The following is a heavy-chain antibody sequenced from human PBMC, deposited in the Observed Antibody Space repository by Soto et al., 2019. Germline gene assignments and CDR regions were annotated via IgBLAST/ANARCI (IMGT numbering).Heavy chain of an antibody. CDR3: ARVRREDYYYYCGMDV. CDR1: GGTFSSYA. Sequence: QVQLVQSGAEVKKPGSSVKVSCKASGGTFSSYAISWVRQAPGQGLEWMGGIIPIFGTANYAQKFQGRVTITXXEXTXXADMELSSLRSEDTAVYYCARVRREDYYYYCGMDVWGQGTTVTVSS. V-gene: IGHV1-69*05. CDR2: IIPIFGTA. D-gene: IGHD6-25*01. J-gene: IGHJ6*02.